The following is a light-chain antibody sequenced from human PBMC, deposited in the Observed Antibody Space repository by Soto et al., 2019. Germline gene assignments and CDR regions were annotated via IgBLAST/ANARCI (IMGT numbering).Light chain of an antibody. J-gene: IGKJ4*01. CDR3: QQLESYPST. Sequence: DIPLSQSPSSLSASVGDRVAITCQASQDISNYLNWYQQKPGKAPKVLIYAASSLRSGVPSRFSGSGSGTDFTLTISSLQPEDFATYYCQQLESYPSTFGGGTKVDI. CDR2: AAS. CDR1: QDISNY. V-gene: IGKV1-16*01.